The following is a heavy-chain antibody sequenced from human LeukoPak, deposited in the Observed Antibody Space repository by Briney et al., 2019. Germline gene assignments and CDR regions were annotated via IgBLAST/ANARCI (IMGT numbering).Heavy chain of an antibody. D-gene: IGHD2-2*02. CDR3: ARGVSCSSTSCYKGLY. Sequence: GRSLRLSCAASGFTFSSYAMHWVRQAPGKGLEWVAVISYDGSNKYCADSVKGRFTISRDNSKNTLYLQMNSLRAEDTAVYYCARGVSCSSTSCYKGLYWGQGTLVTVSS. V-gene: IGHV3-30-3*01. J-gene: IGHJ4*02. CDR2: ISYDGSNK. CDR1: GFTFSSYA.